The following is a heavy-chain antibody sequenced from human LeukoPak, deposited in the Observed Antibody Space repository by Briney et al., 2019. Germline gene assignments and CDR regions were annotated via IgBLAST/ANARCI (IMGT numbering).Heavy chain of an antibody. CDR3: ARAGYCSSTSCQQAAFDP. D-gene: IGHD2-2*01. Sequence: ASVKVSCKASGYTFTGYYMHWVRQAPGQGLEWMGWINPNSGGTNYAQKFQGRVTMTRDTSISTAYMELSRLRSDDTAVYYCARAGYCSSTSCQQAAFDPWGQGTLVTASS. V-gene: IGHV1-2*02. CDR1: GYTFTGYY. CDR2: INPNSGGT. J-gene: IGHJ5*02.